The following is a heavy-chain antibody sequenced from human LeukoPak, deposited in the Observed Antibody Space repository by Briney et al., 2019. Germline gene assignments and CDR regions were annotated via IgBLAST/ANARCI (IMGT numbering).Heavy chain of an antibody. D-gene: IGHD7-27*01. Sequence: ASVKVSCKASGYTFTSYAMHWVRQAPGQRLEWMGWINAGNGNTKYSQKFQGRVTITRDTSASTAYMELSSLGSEDTAVYYCARDFAWGSGGAPIDDNWLDPWGQGTLVTVSS. CDR1: GYTFTSYA. J-gene: IGHJ5*02. CDR3: ARDFAWGSGGAPIDDNWLDP. CDR2: INAGNGNT. V-gene: IGHV1-3*01.